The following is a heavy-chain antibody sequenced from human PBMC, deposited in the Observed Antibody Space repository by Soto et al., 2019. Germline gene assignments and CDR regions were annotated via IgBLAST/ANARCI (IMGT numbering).Heavy chain of an antibody. V-gene: IGHV1-24*01. CDR2: FDPEDGET. D-gene: IGHD2-2*01. J-gene: IGHJ4*02. CDR1: GYTLTELS. CDR3: ATLGYCSSTSCYGFGY. Sequence: ASVKVSCKVSGYTLTELSMHWVRQAPGKGLEWMGGFDPEDGETIYAQNFQGRVTMTEDTSTDTAYMELSSLRSEDTAVYYCATLGYCSSTSCYGFGYWGQGTLVTVSS.